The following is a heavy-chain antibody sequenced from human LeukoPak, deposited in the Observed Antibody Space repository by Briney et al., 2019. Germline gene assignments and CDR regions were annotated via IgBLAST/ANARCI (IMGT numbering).Heavy chain of an antibody. CDR2: IHSDGSSP. V-gene: IGHV3-74*01. CDR3: ARDLAGQDYYYYMDV. CDR1: GFTFSNYW. J-gene: IGHJ6*03. Sequence: AGGSLRLSCAASGFTFSNYWMHWVRQAPGKGLVWVSRIHSDGSSPTYADPVKGRFTISRDNTNNTLYLQMNSLRAEDTAVYYCARDLAGQDYYYYMDVWDKGTTVTVSS. D-gene: IGHD6-13*01.